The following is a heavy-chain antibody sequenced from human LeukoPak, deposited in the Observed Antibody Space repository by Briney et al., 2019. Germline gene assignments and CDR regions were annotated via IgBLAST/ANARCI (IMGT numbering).Heavy chain of an antibody. CDR2: IYYSGAT. Sequence: SETLSLTCTVSGGSISGYYWSWIRQPPGKRLEWIGYIYYSGATNYNPSLKSRVTISVDTSKNQFSLKLSSVTAADTAVYYCARGDPGYYFDYWGQGTLVTVSS. CDR3: ARGDPGYYFDY. V-gene: IGHV4-59*01. CDR1: GGSISGYY. J-gene: IGHJ4*02.